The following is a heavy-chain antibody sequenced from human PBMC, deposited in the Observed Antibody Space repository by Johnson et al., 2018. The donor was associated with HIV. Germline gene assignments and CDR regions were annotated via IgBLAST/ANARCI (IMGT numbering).Heavy chain of an antibody. CDR2: ISYDGSNK. J-gene: IGHJ3*02. CDR1: GFTFSSYA. CDR3: AKDYYDSSGYLVGDAFDI. Sequence: QVQLVESGGGVVQPGRSLRLSCAASGFTFSSYAMHWVRQAPGKGLEWVAVISYDGSNKYYADSVKGRFTISRDNSKNTLHLQMNSLRAEDTAVYYFAKDYYDSSGYLVGDAFDIWGQGTMVTVSS. D-gene: IGHD3-22*01. V-gene: IGHV3-30-3*01.